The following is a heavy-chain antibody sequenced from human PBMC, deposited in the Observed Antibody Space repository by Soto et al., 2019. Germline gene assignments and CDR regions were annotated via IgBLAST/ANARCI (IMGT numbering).Heavy chain of an antibody. Sequence: SETLSLTCVVSGESFSGYYWSWIRQTPGMGLEWIGEVDHRGSTTYNPSLKNQASISIDSSKNLFSLELTSVTAADTALYFCARYEYGNSLYGVDVWGQGTRVTVSS. CDR2: VDHRGST. V-gene: IGHV4-34*01. D-gene: IGHD1-7*01. CDR1: GESFSGYY. CDR3: ARYEYGNSLYGVDV. J-gene: IGHJ6*02.